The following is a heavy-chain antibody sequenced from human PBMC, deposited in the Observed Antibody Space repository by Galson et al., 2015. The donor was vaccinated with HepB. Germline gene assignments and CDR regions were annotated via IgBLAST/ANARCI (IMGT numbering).Heavy chain of an antibody. CDR3: AREYCSGGSCYSMVGWFDP. CDR1: GGTFSSYA. J-gene: IGHJ5*02. Sequence: SVKASCKASGGTFSSYAISWVRQAPGQGLEWMGGIIPIFGTANYAQKFQGRVTITADESTSTAYMELSSLRSEDTAVYYCAREYCSGGSCYSMVGWFDPWGQGTLVTVSS. CDR2: IIPIFGTA. V-gene: IGHV1-69*13. D-gene: IGHD2-15*01.